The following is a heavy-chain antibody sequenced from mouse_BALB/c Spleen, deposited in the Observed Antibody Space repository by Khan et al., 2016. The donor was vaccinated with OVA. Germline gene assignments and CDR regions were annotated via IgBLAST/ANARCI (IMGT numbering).Heavy chain of an antibody. J-gene: IGHJ2*01. CDR2: ISSGGTYT. CDR3: ARTPGYYGSNYFDY. V-gene: IGHV5-9-3*01. CDR1: GFTFSSYA. Sequence: EVELVESGGGLVKPGGSLQLSCAASGFTFSSYAMSWVRQTPEKRLEWVATISSGGTYTYYPDSVKGRFTISRDNAKNTLYLQMSSLWSEDTAMYYCARTPGYYGSNYFDYWGQGTTLTASS. D-gene: IGHD1-1*01.